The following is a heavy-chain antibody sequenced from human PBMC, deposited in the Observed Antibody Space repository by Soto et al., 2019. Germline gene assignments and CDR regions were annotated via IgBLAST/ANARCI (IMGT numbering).Heavy chain of an antibody. V-gene: IGHV4-34*01. CDR2: INHSGST. Sequence: SETLSLTCAVYGGSFSGYYWSWIRQPPGKGLEWIGGINHSGSTNYNPSLKSRVTISVDTSKNQFSLKLSSVTAADTAVYYCARENSVAAAGTLNWFDPWGQGTLVTVSS. J-gene: IGHJ5*02. CDR1: GGSFSGYY. CDR3: ARENSVAAAGTLNWFDP. D-gene: IGHD6-13*01.